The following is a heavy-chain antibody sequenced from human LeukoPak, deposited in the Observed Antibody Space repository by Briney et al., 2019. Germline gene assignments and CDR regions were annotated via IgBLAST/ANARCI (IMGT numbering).Heavy chain of an antibody. Sequence: GGSLRLSCAASGFTFSSYWMSWVRQAPGKGLEWVANIKQEGSEKNYVDSVKGRFTISRDNAKNSLYLQMNSPRAEDTAVYYCVRGGAAPDYWGQGTLVTVSS. D-gene: IGHD1-26*01. V-gene: IGHV3-7*01. CDR1: GFTFSSYW. J-gene: IGHJ4*02. CDR2: IKQEGSEK. CDR3: VRGGAAPDY.